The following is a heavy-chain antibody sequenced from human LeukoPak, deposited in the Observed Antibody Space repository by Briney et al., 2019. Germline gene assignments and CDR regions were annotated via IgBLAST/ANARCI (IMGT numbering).Heavy chain of an antibody. J-gene: IGHJ5*02. Sequence: SGPLSLPFTVSGGSISSYYWSWIRQPAGKGLEGIGRIYTSGSTNYNPSLKSRVTMSADTSKNQFSLKLSSVTAADTAVYYCARAGSSSSGFDPWGQGTLVTVSS. CDR3: ARAGSSSSGFDP. CDR1: GGSISSYY. V-gene: IGHV4-4*07. CDR2: IYTSGST. D-gene: IGHD6-6*01.